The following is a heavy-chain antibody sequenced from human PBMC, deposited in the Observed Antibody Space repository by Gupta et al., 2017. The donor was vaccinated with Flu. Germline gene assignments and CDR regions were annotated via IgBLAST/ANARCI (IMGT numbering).Heavy chain of an antibody. CDR2: INHSGSI. D-gene: IGHD2-15*01. J-gene: IGHJ5*02. Sequence: IRQPPGKGLEWIGEINHSGSINYNPSLKSRVTISVDMSNYHFSLNLSSVTAADTAVYYCARRVVAATAWFDPWGQGILVTVSS. V-gene: IGHV4-34*01. CDR3: ARRVVAATAWFDP.